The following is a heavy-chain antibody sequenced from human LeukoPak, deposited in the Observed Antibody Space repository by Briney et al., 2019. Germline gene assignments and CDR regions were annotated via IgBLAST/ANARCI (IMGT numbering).Heavy chain of an antibody. CDR3: ARDMDHYYGSGSYIGTFNY. J-gene: IGHJ4*02. CDR2: INPNSGGT. V-gene: IGHV1-2*02. CDR1: GYTFTGYY. D-gene: IGHD3-10*01. Sequence: ASVKVSCKASGYTFTGYYMHWVRQAPGQGLEWMGWINPNSGGTNYAQKFQGRVTMTRDTSISTAYMELSRLRSDDTAVYYCARDMDHYYGSGSYIGTFNYWGQETLVTVSS.